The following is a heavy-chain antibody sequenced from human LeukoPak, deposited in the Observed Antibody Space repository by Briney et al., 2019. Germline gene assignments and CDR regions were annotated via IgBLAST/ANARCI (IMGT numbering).Heavy chain of an antibody. CDR3: AIGRWSSSWYGDAFDI. D-gene: IGHD6-13*01. J-gene: IGHJ3*02. CDR2: IYYSGST. V-gene: IGHV4-59*01. CDR1: GDSNSTYY. Sequence: SETLSLTCTVSGDSNSTYYWSWIRQPPGKGLEWIGYIYYSGSTSYNPSLKSRVTISVDTSKHQFSLQLSSVTAADTAVYYCAIGRWSSSWYGDAFDIWGQGTMVTVSS.